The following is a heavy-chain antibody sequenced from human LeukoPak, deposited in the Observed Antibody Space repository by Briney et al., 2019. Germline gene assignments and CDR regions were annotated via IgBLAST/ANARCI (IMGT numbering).Heavy chain of an antibody. CDR2: ISSSSSTI. Sequence: GGSLRLSCAASGFTFSSYDMNWVRQAPGKGLEWVSYISSSSSTIFYADSVKGRFTISRDNAKNSLYLHMNSLRAADTAVYYCARGYTYGAYWGQGTLVTVSS. J-gene: IGHJ4*02. D-gene: IGHD5-18*01. V-gene: IGHV3-48*04. CDR1: GFTFSSYD. CDR3: ARGYTYGAY.